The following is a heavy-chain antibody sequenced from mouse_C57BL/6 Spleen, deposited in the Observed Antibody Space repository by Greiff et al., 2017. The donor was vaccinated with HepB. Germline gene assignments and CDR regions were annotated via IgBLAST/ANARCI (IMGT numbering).Heavy chain of an antibody. V-gene: IGHV1-82*01. CDR2: IYPGDGDT. Sequence: VQLQESGPELVKPGASVKISCKASGYAFSSSWMNWVKQRPGKGLEWIGRIYPGDGDTNYNGKFKGKATLTADKSSSTAYMQLSSLTSEDSAVYFCASITTVVATRDYWGQGTTLTVSS. D-gene: IGHD1-1*01. CDR1: GYAFSSSW. CDR3: ASITTVVATRDY. J-gene: IGHJ2*01.